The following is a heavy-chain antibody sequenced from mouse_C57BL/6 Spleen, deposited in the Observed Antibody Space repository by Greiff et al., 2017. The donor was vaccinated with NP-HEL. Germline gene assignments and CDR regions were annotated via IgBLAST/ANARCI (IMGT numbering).Heavy chain of an antibody. CDR1: GYAFSSSW. D-gene: IGHD1-1*01. CDR2: IYPGDGDT. Sequence: QVQLQQSGPELVKPGASVKISCKASGYAFSSSWMNWVKQRPGKGLEWIGRIYPGDGDTNYNGKFKGKATLTADKSSSTAYMQLSSLTSEDSAVYFCARGGFYYYGSSYVDYFDYWGQGTTLTVSS. CDR3: ARGGFYYYGSSYVDYFDY. J-gene: IGHJ2*01. V-gene: IGHV1-82*01.